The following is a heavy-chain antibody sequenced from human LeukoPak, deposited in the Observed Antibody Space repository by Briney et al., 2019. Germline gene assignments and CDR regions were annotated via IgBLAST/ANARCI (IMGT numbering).Heavy chain of an antibody. D-gene: IGHD6-13*01. J-gene: IGHJ6*03. CDR2: INHSGST. V-gene: IGHV4-34*01. CDR1: GGSFSGYY. CDR3: AREGSSWYRYYYYYMDV. Sequence: PSETLSLTCAVYGGSFSGYYWSWIRQPPGKGLEWIGEINHSGSTNYNPSLKSRVTISVDTSKNQFSLKLSSVTAADTAVYYCAREGSSWYRYYYYYMDVWGKGTTVTVSS.